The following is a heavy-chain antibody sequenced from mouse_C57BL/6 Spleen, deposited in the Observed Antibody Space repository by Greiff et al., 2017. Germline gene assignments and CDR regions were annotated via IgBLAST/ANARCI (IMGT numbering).Heavy chain of an antibody. CDR1: GYTFTDYN. V-gene: IGHV1-18*01. J-gene: IGHJ3*01. CDR3: AREGRWDYARGTPPWFAY. D-gene: IGHD2-4*01. CDR2: INPNNGGT. Sequence: EVQLQQSGPELVKPGASVKIPCKASGYTFTDYNMDWVKQSHGKSLEWIGDINPNNGGTIYNQKFKGKATLTVDKSSSTAYMALRSLTSEDTAVYYCAREGRWDYARGTPPWFAYWGQGTLVTVSA.